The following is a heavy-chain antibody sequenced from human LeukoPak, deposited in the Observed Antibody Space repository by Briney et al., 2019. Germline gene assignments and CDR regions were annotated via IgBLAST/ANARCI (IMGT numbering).Heavy chain of an antibody. CDR3: CAGGGFDY. CDR2: ISYDGSNK. D-gene: IGHD3-16*01. Sequence: GGSLRLSCAASGFTFSSYEMNWVRQAPGKGLEWVAVISYDGSNKYYADSVKGRFTISRDNSKNTLYLQMNSLRAEDTAVYYCCAGGGFDYWGQGTLVTVSS. J-gene: IGHJ4*02. V-gene: IGHV3-30*03. CDR1: GFTFSSYE.